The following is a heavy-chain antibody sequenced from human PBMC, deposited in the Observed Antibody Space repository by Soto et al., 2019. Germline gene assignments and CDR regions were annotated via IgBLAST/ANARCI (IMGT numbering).Heavy chain of an antibody. V-gene: IGHV4-31*03. CDR2: IYFSGST. CDR1: GASINSGGYY. J-gene: IGHJ6*02. D-gene: IGHD5-18*01. CDR3: ARDRLMATAGTARHYFGLDV. Sequence: SETLSLTCTVSGASINSGGYYWSWIRQLPRKGLEWIGYIYFSGSTYYNPSLESRVTISLDTSKNQFSLNLSSVTAADTAVYYCARDRLMATAGTARHYFGLDVWGQGTTVTVS.